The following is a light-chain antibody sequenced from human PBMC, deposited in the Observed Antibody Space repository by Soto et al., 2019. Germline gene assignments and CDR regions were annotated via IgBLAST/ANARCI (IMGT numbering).Light chain of an antibody. CDR2: GAS. Sequence: MQKSPATVSVTPRERATLSCRASQSVSSNVAWYQQIPGQTPRLLIYGASTRASGIPVRFSGSGSGTEFTLTISSLQPDDFATYYCQRYGSSPWTFGHGTKVDIK. CDR3: QRYGSSPWT. J-gene: IGKJ1*01. V-gene: IGKV3-15*01. CDR1: QSVSSN.